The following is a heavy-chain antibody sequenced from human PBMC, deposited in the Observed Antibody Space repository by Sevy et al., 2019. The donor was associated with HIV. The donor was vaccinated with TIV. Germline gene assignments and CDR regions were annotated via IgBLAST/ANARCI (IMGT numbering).Heavy chain of an antibody. CDR1: GYTFTDYG. CDR2: ISTYNGNT. V-gene: IGHV1-18*01. J-gene: IGHJ4*02. Sequence: ASVKVSCKASGYTFTDYGIEWMRQAPGQGLEWMGWISTYNGNTNYSQKFQGRVTVTTDTSTKTVYLELRSLRSDDTAVYFCARDRNWQDYWGQGTLVTVSS. CDR3: ARDRNWQDY. D-gene: IGHD1-1*01.